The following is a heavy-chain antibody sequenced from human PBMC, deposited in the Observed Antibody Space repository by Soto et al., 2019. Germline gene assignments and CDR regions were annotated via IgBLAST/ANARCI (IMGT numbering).Heavy chain of an antibody. CDR1: GGSISSSNW. J-gene: IGHJ5*02. Sequence: SETLSLTCAVSGGSISSSNWWNWVRQPPGKGLEWIGEIHHSGSTNYNPSLKSRVTISVDKSKNQFSLKLNSVTAADKAVYYCARVRQGCSSTSCYFDPWGQGTLVTVS. D-gene: IGHD2-2*01. CDR3: ARVRQGCSSTSCYFDP. V-gene: IGHV4-4*02. CDR2: IHHSGST.